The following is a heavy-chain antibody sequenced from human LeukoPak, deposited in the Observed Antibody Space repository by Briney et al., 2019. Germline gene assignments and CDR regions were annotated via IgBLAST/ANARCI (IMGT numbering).Heavy chain of an antibody. Sequence: SETLSLTRSVSGGSLNSLYWSWIRPPPGKGREWIGYIYYTGSTNYNPSLKSRVTMFVDMSKNQFSLRLSSVTAADTAVYYCARHRAYSSSSPFDYWGQGTLVTVSS. D-gene: IGHD6-6*01. J-gene: IGHJ4*02. CDR1: GGSLNSLY. CDR2: IYYTGST. V-gene: IGHV4-59*08. CDR3: ARHRAYSSSSPFDY.